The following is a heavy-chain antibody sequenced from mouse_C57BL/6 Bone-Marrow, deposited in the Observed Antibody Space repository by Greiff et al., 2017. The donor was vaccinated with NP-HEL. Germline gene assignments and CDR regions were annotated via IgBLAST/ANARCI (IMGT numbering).Heavy chain of an antibody. CDR3: ARWYGSYAMDY. CDR2: IHPNSGST. V-gene: IGHV1-64*01. CDR1: GYTFTSYW. Sequence: QVQLQQPGAELVKPGASVKLSCKASGYTFTSYWMHWVKQRPGQGLEWIGMIHPNSGSTNYNEKFKSKATLTVDKSSSTAYMQLRSLTSEDSAVYYCARWYGSYAMDYWGQGTSVTVSS. D-gene: IGHD2-10*02. J-gene: IGHJ4*01.